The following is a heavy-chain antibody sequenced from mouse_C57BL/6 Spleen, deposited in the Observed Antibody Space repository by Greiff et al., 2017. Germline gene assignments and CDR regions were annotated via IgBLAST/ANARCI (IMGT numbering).Heavy chain of an antibody. V-gene: IGHV6-3*01. Sequence: EVQLVESGGGLVQPGGSMKLSCVASGFTFSNYWMNWVRQSPEKGLEWVAQIRLKSDNYATHYAESVKGRFTISSYDSKSSVYLQMNNLRAEDTGIYYCTEGSNYNAMDYWGQGTSVTVSS. CDR2: IRLKSDNYAT. CDR3: TEGSNYNAMDY. CDR1: GFTFSNYW. J-gene: IGHJ4*01. D-gene: IGHD1-1*01.